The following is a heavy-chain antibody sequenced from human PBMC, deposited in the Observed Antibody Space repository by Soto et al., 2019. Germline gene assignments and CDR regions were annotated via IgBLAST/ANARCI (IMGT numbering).Heavy chain of an antibody. D-gene: IGHD6-19*01. CDR1: GGSFSGYY. CDR2: INHSGST. CDR3: ARAQWLGYFQH. V-gene: IGHV4-34*01. Sequence: SETLSLTCAVYGGSFSGYYWSWIRQPPGKGLEWIGEINHSGSTNYNPSLKSRVTISVDTSKNQFSLKLSSVTAADTAVYYCARAQWLGYFQHWGQGTLVTVSS. J-gene: IGHJ1*01.